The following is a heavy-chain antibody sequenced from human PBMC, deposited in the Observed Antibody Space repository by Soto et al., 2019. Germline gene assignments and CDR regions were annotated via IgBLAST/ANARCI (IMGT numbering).Heavy chain of an antibody. CDR2: IYYSGST. J-gene: IGHJ4*02. Sequence: QVQLQESGPGLVKPSETLSLTCTVSGGSISSYYWSWIRQPPGKGLEWIGYIYYSGSTNYNPSLKSRVTISVDTSKNQFSLKLSSLTAADTAVYYCARATYYYDSSGYLYYFDYWGQGTLVTVSS. V-gene: IGHV4-59*01. D-gene: IGHD3-22*01. CDR1: GGSISSYY. CDR3: ARATYYYDSSGYLYYFDY.